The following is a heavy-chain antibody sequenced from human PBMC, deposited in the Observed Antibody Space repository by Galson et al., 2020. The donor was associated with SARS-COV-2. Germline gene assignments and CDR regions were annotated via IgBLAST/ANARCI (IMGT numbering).Heavy chain of an antibody. J-gene: IGHJ5*02. Sequence: ASVKVSCKVSGYTLTELSMHWVRQAPGKGLEWMGGFDPEDGETIYAQKFQGRVTMTEDTSTDTAYMELSSLRSEDTAVYYCATTGAYCSSTSCPNWFDAWGQGTVVTVSS. CDR1: GYTLTELS. D-gene: IGHD2-2*01. CDR2: FDPEDGET. V-gene: IGHV1-24*01. CDR3: ATTGAYCSSTSCPNWFDA.